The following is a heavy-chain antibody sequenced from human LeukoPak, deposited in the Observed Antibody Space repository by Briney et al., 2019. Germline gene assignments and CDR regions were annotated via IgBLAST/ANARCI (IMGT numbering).Heavy chain of an antibody. J-gene: IGHJ4*02. CDR3: AKDSLADIDY. Sequence: PGVCLRLSCAASGFIFSTYGMYWVRQAPGKGLEWVAFIRHDGSIKNYADSVKGRSTISRDNSKNTLYLQMNSLRAEDTAVYYCAKDSLADIDYWGQGTLVTVSS. V-gene: IGHV3-30*02. CDR2: IRHDGSIK. CDR1: GFIFSTYG. D-gene: IGHD3-16*01.